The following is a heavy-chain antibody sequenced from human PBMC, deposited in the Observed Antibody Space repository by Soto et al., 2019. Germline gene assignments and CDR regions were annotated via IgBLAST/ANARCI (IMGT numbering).Heavy chain of an antibody. D-gene: IGHD4-17*01. CDR3: ARAQPTTVTPLGY. Sequence: EVQLVESGGGLVQPGGSLRLSCAASGFSFSNYAMSWVRQGPGKGLEWVSGVSGSGRTTYYADSVKGRLTISRDNSENTLYLRMYSLRVEDTAVYYCARAQPTTVTPLGYWGQGTLVTVSS. J-gene: IGHJ4*02. CDR1: GFSFSNYA. CDR2: VSGSGRTT. V-gene: IGHV3-23*04.